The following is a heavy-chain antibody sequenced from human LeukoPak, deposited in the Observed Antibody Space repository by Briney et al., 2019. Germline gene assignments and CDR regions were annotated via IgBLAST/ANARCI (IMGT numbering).Heavy chain of an antibody. V-gene: IGHV6-1*01. J-gene: IGHJ4*02. CDR1: GDSVSSNSAA. CDR2: TYYRSKWYN. CDR3: ARDVGSGWSSFDY. D-gene: IGHD6-19*01. Sequence: SQTFSLTFAISGDSVSSNSAAWNWIRQSPSRGLEWLGRTYYRSKWYNDYAVSVKSRITINPDTSKNQFSLQLNSVTPDDTAVYYCARDVGSGWSSFDYWGQGTLVTVSS.